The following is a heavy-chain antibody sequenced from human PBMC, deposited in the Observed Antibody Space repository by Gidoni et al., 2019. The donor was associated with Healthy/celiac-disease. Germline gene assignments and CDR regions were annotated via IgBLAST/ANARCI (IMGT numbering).Heavy chain of an antibody. D-gene: IGHD4-17*01. CDR2: ISDDVSNK. Sequence: QVQLVESGGGVVQPGSSLRLSCAASGFTFSSYAMHWVRQPPGKGLEWGEVISDDVSNKYYANSVKGRFTISRDNSKNTLYLQMNSLRAEDTAVYDCARERLLRYYFDYWGQGTLVTVSS. V-gene: IGHV3-30*04. CDR1: GFTFSSYA. CDR3: ARERLLRYYFDY. J-gene: IGHJ4*02.